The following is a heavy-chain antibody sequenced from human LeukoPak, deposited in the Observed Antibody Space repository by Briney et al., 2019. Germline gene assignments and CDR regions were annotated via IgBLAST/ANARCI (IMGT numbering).Heavy chain of an antibody. CDR2: ISAYNGNI. CDR3: TIMTHCTGGTCYSYDH. V-gene: IGHV1-18*01. Sequence: ASVKVSCKTSGYTFTSYGITWVRRAPGKGLEWMGWISAYNGNIDYAQNLQGRVTMTTDTSTSTAYTELRSLRSDDTAVYYCTIMTHCTGGTCYSYDHWGQGTMVAVSS. CDR1: GYTFTSYG. J-gene: IGHJ4*02. D-gene: IGHD2-15*01.